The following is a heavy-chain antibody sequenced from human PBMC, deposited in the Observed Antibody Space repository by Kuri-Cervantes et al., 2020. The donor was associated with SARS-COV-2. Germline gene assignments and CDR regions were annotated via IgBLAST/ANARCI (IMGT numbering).Heavy chain of an antibody. J-gene: IGHJ4*02. Sequence: SETLSLTCTVSGGSISSGSYYWSWIRQPAGKGLEWIGYIYTSGSTNYNPSLKSRVTISVDTSKNLFSLKVNSVTAADTAVYYCARGKAEVNMIVLVITSGAYYFDYWGQGSLVTVSS. D-gene: IGHD3-22*01. CDR1: GGSISSGSYY. CDR3: ARGKAEVNMIVLVITSGAYYFDY. V-gene: IGHV4-61*09. CDR2: IYTSGST.